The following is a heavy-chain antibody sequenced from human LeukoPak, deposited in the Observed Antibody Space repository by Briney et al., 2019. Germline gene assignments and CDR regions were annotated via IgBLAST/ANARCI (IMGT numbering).Heavy chain of an antibody. CDR2: INHSGST. Sequence: SETLSLTCAVYGGSFSGYYWSWIRQPPGKGLECIGEINHSGSTNYNPSLKSRVTISVDTSKNQFSLKLSSLTAADTAVYYCARFHMAGTWRGMNYWGQGTLVTVSS. J-gene: IGHJ4*02. CDR1: GGSFSGYY. D-gene: IGHD6-19*01. V-gene: IGHV4-34*01. CDR3: ARFHMAGTWRGMNY.